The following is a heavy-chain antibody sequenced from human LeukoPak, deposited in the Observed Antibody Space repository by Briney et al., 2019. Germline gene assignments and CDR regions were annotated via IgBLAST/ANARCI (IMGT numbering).Heavy chain of an antibody. V-gene: IGHV1-18*01. CDR3: AREEVVAGKDY. Sequence: ASVKVSCKASGYTFTSYGINWVRQAPGQGLEWMGWISAYNGNTNYAQKLQGRVTMTTDTSTNTAYMELRSLRSDDTAVYYCAREEVVAGKDYWGQGTLVTDSS. CDR1: GYTFTSYG. CDR2: ISAYNGNT. J-gene: IGHJ4*02. D-gene: IGHD2-15*01.